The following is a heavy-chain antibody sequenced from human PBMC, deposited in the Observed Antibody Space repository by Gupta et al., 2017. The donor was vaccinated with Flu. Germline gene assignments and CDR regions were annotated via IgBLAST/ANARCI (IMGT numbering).Heavy chain of an antibody. J-gene: IGHJ4*02. CDR3: VKDGASTHEVDY. CDR1: GFIFSNYD. V-gene: IGHV3-23*01. Sequence: EVQLLESGGDVVQPGGSLILACVASGFIFSNYDMGWVRQAPGKGLEWVTANNGPYTSYLESVKGRFTLSRDFSKNTLSLQMNNLRAEDTAIYYCVKDGASTHEVDYWGQGTLVTVPS. D-gene: IGHD2-8*01. CDR2: NNGPYT.